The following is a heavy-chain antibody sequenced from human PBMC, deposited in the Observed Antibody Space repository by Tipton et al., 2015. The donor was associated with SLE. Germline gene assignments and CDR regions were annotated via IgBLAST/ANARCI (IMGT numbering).Heavy chain of an antibody. Sequence: TLSLTCTVSGGSINSYYWSWIRQPPGEGLEWIGYIYYRGSTIYNPSLKSRVTISVDTSKNQFSLKLNSVTAADTAVYYCAGDYDSGSYRFDFWGQGTLVTVSS. D-gene: IGHD3-10*01. CDR3: AGDYDSGSYRFDF. V-gene: IGHV4-59*01. CDR2: IYYRGST. CDR1: GGSINSYY. J-gene: IGHJ4*02.